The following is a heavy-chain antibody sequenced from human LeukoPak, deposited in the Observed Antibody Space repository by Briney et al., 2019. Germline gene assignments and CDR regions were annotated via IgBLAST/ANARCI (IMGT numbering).Heavy chain of an antibody. Sequence: SGTLSATCTVSGGSIINYHWSWVGQSPGKGLEWIGSIYYSGHTNYDPSLKTRVTMSIDTSNNHVSLILTSVTAADTAVYYCARRGGSYFDYWGQGLLVTVSS. J-gene: IGHJ4*02. D-gene: IGHD1-26*01. CDR2: IYYSGHT. CDR1: GGSIINYH. CDR3: ARRGGSYFDY. V-gene: IGHV4-59*08.